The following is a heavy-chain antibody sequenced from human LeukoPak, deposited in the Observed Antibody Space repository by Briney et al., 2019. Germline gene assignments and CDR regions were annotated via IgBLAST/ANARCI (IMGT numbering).Heavy chain of an antibody. CDR2: ISSSSSTI. J-gene: IGHJ1*01. D-gene: IGHD6-19*01. Sequence: PGGSLRLSCAASGFTFSSYSMNWVRQAPGKGLEWVSYISSSSSTIYYADSVKGRFTISRDNAKNSLYLQMNSLRAEDTAVYYCASPPAYSSGWYREYFQHWGQGTLVTVSS. CDR1: GFTFSSYS. CDR3: ASPPAYSSGWYREYFQH. V-gene: IGHV3-48*04.